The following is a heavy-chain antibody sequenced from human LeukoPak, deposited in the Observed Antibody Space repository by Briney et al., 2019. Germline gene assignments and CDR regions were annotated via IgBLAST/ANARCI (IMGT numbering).Heavy chain of an antibody. CDR1: GGSISSYN. CDR2: IYTSGGT. D-gene: IGHD5-18*01. J-gene: IGHJ4*02. Sequence: SETLSLTCTVSGGSISSYNWSWIRQPAGKGLEWIGRIYTSGGTDYNPSLKSRVIMSVDTSKNHLSLKLSSVTAADTAVYYCARVAVGKGYPFDYWGQGTLVTVSS. CDR3: ARVAVGKGYPFDY. V-gene: IGHV4-4*07.